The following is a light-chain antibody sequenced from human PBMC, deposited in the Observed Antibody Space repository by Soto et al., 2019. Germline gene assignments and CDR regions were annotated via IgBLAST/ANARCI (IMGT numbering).Light chain of an antibody. CDR3: SSYTTSNTRQIV. J-gene: IGLJ1*01. Sequence: QSVLTQPAPLFGSPGRPINTPSTGTTSDFGGKKHVSWYQHHPGKAPKLIIYDVSNRPSGVSNPFSGSKSGNTASLTISGLQPEDEADYYCSSYTTSNTRQIVFGTGTKVTVL. CDR1: TSDFGGKKH. CDR2: DVS. V-gene: IGLV2-14*03.